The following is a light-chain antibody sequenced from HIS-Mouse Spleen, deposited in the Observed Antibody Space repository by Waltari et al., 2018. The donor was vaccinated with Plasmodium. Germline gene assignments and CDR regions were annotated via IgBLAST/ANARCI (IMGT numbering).Light chain of an antibody. CDR2: EDS. CDR1: ALPKNY. CDR3: YSTDSSGYHYV. Sequence: SYELTQPPSVSVSPGQTARITCSGDALPKNYAYWYQQNSGQAPVLVIYEDSKRPSGIPERFSGSSSGTMATLTISGAQVEDEADYYCYSTDSSGYHYVFGTGTKVTVL. V-gene: IGLV3-10*01. J-gene: IGLJ1*01.